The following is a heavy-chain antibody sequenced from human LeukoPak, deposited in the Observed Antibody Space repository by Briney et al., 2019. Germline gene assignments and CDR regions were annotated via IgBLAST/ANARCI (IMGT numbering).Heavy chain of an antibody. D-gene: IGHD2-2*01. V-gene: IGHV4-4*09. CDR1: GGPISSYY. CDR2: TYTSGST. Sequence: SETLSLTCTVSGGPISSYYWSWIRQPPGKGLEWIGYTYTSGSTNYNPSLKSRVTISVDTSKNQFSLKLSSVTAADTAVYYCARVVVPAAAGQSAYYYYMDVWGKGTTVTVSS. J-gene: IGHJ6*03. CDR3: ARVVVPAAAGQSAYYYYMDV.